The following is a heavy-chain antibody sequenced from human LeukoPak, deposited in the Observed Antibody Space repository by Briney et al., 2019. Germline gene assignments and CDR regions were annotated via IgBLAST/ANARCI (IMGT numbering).Heavy chain of an antibody. CDR3: AIDDLTRSGSSSDDAFDI. J-gene: IGHJ3*02. Sequence: GGSLRLSCAASGFTFSSYWMHWVRQAPGKGLVWVSRINSDGSSTSYADSVKGRFTIPRDNTKNSLYLQMINLRAEDTGVYYCAIDDLTRSGSSSDDAFDIWGQGTMVTVSS. CDR2: INSDGSST. CDR1: GFTFSSYW. D-gene: IGHD1-26*01. V-gene: IGHV3-74*01.